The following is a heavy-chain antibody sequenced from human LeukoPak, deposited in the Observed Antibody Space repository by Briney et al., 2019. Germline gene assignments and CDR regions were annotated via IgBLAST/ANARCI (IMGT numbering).Heavy chain of an antibody. V-gene: IGHV3-23*01. Sequence: GGSLKLSCAASGFTFSSYAMSWVRQAPGKGLEWVSAISGSGGSTYYADSVKGRFTISRDNSKNTLYLQMNSLRAEDTAVYYCAKGEIVVVTEFDYWGQGTLVTVSS. CDR2: ISGSGGST. J-gene: IGHJ4*02. D-gene: IGHD2-15*01. CDR1: GFTFSSYA. CDR3: AKGEIVVVTEFDY.